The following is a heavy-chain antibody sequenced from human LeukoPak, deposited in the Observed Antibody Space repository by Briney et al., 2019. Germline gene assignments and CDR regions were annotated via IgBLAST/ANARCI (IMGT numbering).Heavy chain of an antibody. D-gene: IGHD2-15*01. Sequence: GGSLRLSCAASGFTFSDYNMRGMRQAPGKGLEGVSSISRRGWTKLYADAVKGRFTISRDNAENSLFLQMHSLRAEDTAVYYCARVLRYCSGGNCYSGGLGYMDVWGKGTTVTISS. CDR2: ISRRGWTK. CDR1: GFTFSDYN. J-gene: IGHJ6*03. V-gene: IGHV3-11*01. CDR3: ARVLRYCSGGNCYSGGLGYMDV.